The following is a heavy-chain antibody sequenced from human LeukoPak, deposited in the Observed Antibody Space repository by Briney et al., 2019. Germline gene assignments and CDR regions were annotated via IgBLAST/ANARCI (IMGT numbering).Heavy chain of an antibody. CDR3: ARGRRIAAAGLYYFDY. V-gene: IGHV3-21*01. D-gene: IGHD6-13*01. CDR2: ISSSSYI. CDR1: GFTFSSYS. Sequence: GGSLRLSCAASGFTFSSYSMNWVRQAPGKGLEWVSSISSSSYIYYADSVKGRFTISRDNAKNSLYLQMNSLRAEDTAVYYCARGRRIAAAGLYYFDYWGQGTLVTVSS. J-gene: IGHJ4*02.